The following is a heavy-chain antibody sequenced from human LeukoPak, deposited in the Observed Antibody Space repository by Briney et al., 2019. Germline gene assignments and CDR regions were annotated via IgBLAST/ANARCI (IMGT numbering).Heavy chain of an antibody. D-gene: IGHD3-10*01. V-gene: IGHV3-23*01. CDR2: ISGSGGST. CDR3: AKKSRLWFGELLYDHFDY. Sequence: GGSLRLSCAASGFTFSSYAMSWVRQAPGKGLEGVSAISGSGGSTYYADSVKGRFTISRDNSKNTLYLQMNSLRAEDTAVYYCAKKSRLWFGELLYDHFDYWGQGTLVTVSS. J-gene: IGHJ4*02. CDR1: GFTFSSYA.